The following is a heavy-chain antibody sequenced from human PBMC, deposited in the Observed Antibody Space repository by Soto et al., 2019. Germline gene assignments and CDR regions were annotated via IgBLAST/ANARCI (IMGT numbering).Heavy chain of an antibody. CDR1: GVSISSNSYF. J-gene: IGHJ4*02. CDR2: NYYSGTT. D-gene: IGHD3-10*01. V-gene: IGHV4-39*01. CDR3: ARLDYYGSGTYYGRYYFDY. Sequence: SETLSLTCTVSGVSISSNSYFWGWIRQPPGKGLEWIGDNYYSGTTHHNPSLKSRVTTSIDTSGNLFSLKLSSVTVADTAVYYCARLDYYGSGTYYGRYYFDYWGQGTLVTVSS.